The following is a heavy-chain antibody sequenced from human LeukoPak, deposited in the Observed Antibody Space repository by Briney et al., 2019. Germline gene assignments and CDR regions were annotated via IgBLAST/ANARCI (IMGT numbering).Heavy chain of an antibody. V-gene: IGHV3-48*04. CDR1: GFTFSSYS. Sequence: GGSLRLSCAASGFTFSSYSMNWVRQAPGQGLEWVSYISSSSSTIYYADSVKGRFTISRDNAKNSLYLQMNSLRAEDTAVYYCARDRVLWFGESMDVWGQGTTVTVSS. D-gene: IGHD3-10*01. J-gene: IGHJ6*02. CDR2: ISSSSSTI. CDR3: ARDRVLWFGESMDV.